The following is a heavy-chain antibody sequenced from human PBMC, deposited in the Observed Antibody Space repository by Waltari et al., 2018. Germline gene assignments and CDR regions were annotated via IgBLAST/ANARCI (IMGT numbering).Heavy chain of an antibody. V-gene: IGHV4-34*01. CDR2: INHSGST. Sequence: QVQLQQWGAGLLKPSETLSLTCAVYGGSFSGYYWSWIRQPPGKGLEWMGEINHSGSTNYNPSLKSRVTISVDTSKNQFSLKLSSVTAADTAVYYCARDPRQQLVRRGRHGMDVWGQGTTVTVSS. CDR3: ARDPRQQLVRRGRHGMDV. J-gene: IGHJ6*02. CDR1: GGSFSGYY. D-gene: IGHD6-13*01.